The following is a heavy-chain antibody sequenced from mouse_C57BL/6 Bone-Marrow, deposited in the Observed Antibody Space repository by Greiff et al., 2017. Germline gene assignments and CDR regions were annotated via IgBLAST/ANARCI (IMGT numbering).Heavy chain of an antibody. V-gene: IGHV5-6*02. CDR2: ISSGGSYT. J-gene: IGHJ1*03. CDR1: GFTFSSYG. CDR3: ARHSGYCWYFDV. D-gene: IGHD2-3*01. Sequence: DVMLVESGGDLVKPGGSLKLSCAASGFTFSSYGMSWVRQTPDKRLEWVATISSGGSYTYYPDSVKGRFTISRDNAKNTLYLQMSSLKSEDTAMYYCARHSGYCWYFDVWGTGTTVTVSA.